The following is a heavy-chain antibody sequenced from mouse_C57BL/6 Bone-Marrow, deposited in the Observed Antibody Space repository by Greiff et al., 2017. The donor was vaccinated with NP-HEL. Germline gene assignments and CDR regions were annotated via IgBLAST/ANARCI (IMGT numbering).Heavy chain of an antibody. CDR1: GYTFTSYW. CDR2: IDPSDSYT. CDR3: ARWPYCCGSSPFFDY. V-gene: IGHV1-50*01. Sequence: QVQLQQPGAELVKPGASVKLSCKASGYTFTSYWMQWVKQRPGQGLEWIGEIDPSDSYTNYNQKFKGKATLTVDTSSSTAYMQLSSLKSEDSAVYYCARWPYCCGSSPFFDYWGQGTTLTVSS. J-gene: IGHJ2*01. D-gene: IGHD1-1*01.